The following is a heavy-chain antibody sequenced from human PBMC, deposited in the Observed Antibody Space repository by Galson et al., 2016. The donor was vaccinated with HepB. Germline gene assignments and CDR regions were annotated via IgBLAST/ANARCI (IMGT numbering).Heavy chain of an antibody. CDR2: IVPILGMS. Sequence: SVKVSCKASGGTFSSYAFSWVRQAPGQGLEWMGRIVPILGMSNYAQKFQGRVTITADKSTSTVYMELSSLRSEDTAVYYCARVAVAVAGTLHFYFYGMDVWGQGTTVTVSS. J-gene: IGHJ6*02. D-gene: IGHD6-19*01. CDR3: ARVAVAVAGTLHFYFYGMDV. V-gene: IGHV1-69*04. CDR1: GGTFSSYA.